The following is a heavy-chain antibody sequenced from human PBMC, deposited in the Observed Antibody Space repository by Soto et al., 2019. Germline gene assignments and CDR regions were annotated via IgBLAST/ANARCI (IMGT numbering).Heavy chain of an antibody. V-gene: IGHV3-30-3*01. D-gene: IGHD3-22*01. CDR2: ISYDGSNK. CDR3: ARDRPPYYDSSGYYYDDAFDI. CDR1: GFTYSSYA. Sequence: QVELVESGGGVVQPGRSLRLSCAASGFTYSSYAMHWVRQAPGKGLEWMAVISYDGSNKYNADSVKGRFSISRDNSKNTLYLQMNSLRAEDTAVYYCARDRPPYYDSSGYYYDDAFDIWGQGTMVTVSS. J-gene: IGHJ3*02.